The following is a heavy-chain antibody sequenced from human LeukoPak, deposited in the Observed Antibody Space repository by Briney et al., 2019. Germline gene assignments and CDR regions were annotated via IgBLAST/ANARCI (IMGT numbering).Heavy chain of an antibody. J-gene: IGHJ4*02. CDR3: ARQPDIVVVQEFDY. Sequence: SSETLSLTCTVSGYSISSSYYWGWIRQPPGKGLEWIGSIYYSGSTYYNPSPKSRVTISVDTSKNQFSLKLSSVTAADTAVYYCARQPDIVVVQEFDYWGQGTLVTVSS. CDR1: GYSISSSYY. V-gene: IGHV4-39*01. D-gene: IGHD2-2*01. CDR2: IYYSGST.